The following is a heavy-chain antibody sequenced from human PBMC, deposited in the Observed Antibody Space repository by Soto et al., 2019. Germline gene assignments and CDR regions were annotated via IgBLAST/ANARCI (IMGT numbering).Heavy chain of an antibody. Sequence: WGSLRQSFADSEFTYSGDDMHWDRQATGKGLEWVSAIGTAGDTYYPGSVKGRFTISRENAKNSLYLQMNSLRAGDTAVYYCARDRSNSNHGYYMDVWGKGTTVTVSS. V-gene: IGHV3-13*01. J-gene: IGHJ6*03. CDR2: IGTAGDT. D-gene: IGHD4-4*01. CDR1: EFTYSGDD. CDR3: ARDRSNSNHGYYMDV.